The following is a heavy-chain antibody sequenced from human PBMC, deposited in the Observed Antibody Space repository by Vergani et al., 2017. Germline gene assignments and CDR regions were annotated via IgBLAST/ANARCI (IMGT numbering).Heavy chain of an antibody. CDR2: ILYDGSNK. V-gene: IGHV3-33*01. D-gene: IGHD3-10*01. CDR3: AREGCYGSGSRFVYYDGMDV. J-gene: IGHJ6*02. CDR1: GFTFSSYG. Sequence: QVQLVESGGGVVQPGRCLRLSCAASGFTFSSYGMHWVRQAPGKGLEWVAVILYDGSNKYYADSVKGRFTISRDNSRHTLYLQMNSLRAEDTAVYYRAREGCYGSGSRFVYYDGMDVWGQGTTVTVSS.